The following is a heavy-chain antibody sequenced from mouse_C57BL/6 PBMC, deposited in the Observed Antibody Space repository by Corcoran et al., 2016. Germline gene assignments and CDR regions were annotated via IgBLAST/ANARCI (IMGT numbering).Heavy chain of an antibody. CDR2: INPNNGGT. CDR3: ARGEDYAVAPYWYFDV. Sequence: EVQLQQSGPELVKPGASVKISCKASGYMFTDYYMNWVKQSHGKSLEWIGDINPNNGGTSYNQKFKGKATLTVDKSSSTAYMELRSLTSEDSAVYYCARGEDYAVAPYWYFDVWGTGTTVTVSS. D-gene: IGHD1-3*01. CDR1: GYMFTDYY. V-gene: IGHV1-26*01. J-gene: IGHJ1*03.